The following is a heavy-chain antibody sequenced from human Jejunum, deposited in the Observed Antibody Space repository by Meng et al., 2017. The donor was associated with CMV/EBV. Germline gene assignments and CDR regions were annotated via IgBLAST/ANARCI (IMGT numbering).Heavy chain of an antibody. CDR3: AKDSSAYYFYYLDY. CDR2: IRHDGSNK. V-gene: IGHV3-30*02. Sequence: GFTFDSYGINWVRQAPGKGLEWVAFIRHDGSNKYYADSVKGRFIISRDNSKNTLYLEMNSLRAEDTAVYYCAKDSSAYYFYYLDYWGQGTLVTVSS. D-gene: IGHD3-22*01. J-gene: IGHJ4*02. CDR1: GFTFDSYG.